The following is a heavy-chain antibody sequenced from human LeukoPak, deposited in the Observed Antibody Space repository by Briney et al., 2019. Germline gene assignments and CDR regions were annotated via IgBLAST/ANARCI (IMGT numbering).Heavy chain of an antibody. CDR1: GFIVSNIY. V-gene: IGHV3-66*01. CDR2: IFRGGDT. J-gene: IGHJ4*02. CDR3: VRDEPGRGCYPE. Sequence: PGGSLRLSCAASGFIVSNIYMSWVRQAPGKGLEWVSVIFRGGDTRYADSVKGRFTISRDNSKNTLYLQKNSLRAEDTAVHYCVRDEPGRGCYPEWGQGTLVTVSS. D-gene: IGHD1-26*01.